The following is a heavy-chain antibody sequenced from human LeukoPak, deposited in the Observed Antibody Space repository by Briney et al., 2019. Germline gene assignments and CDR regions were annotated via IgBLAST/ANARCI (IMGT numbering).Heavy chain of an antibody. J-gene: IGHJ4*02. CDR2: ISAYNGNT. V-gene: IGHV1-18*01. D-gene: IGHD3-22*01. CDR1: GYTFTSYG. CDR3: ARDPKHYDSSGYDRFDY. Sequence: ASVKVSCKASGYTFTSYGISWVRQAPGQGLEWMGWISAYNGNTNYAQKLQGRVTMTTDTSTSTAYMELRSLGSDDTAVYYCARDPKHYDSSGYDRFDYWGQGTLVTVSS.